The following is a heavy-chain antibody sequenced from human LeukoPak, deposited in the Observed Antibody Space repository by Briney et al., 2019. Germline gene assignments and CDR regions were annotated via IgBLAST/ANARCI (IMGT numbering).Heavy chain of an antibody. J-gene: IGHJ5*02. D-gene: IGHD5-24*01. CDR2: IIPILGIA. CDR3: ARGRDGYNPFDP. CDR1: GGTFSSYA. Sequence: SVKVSCKASGGTFSSYAISWVRQAPGQGLEWMGRIIPILGIANYAQKFQGRVTITADKSTSTAYMELSSLRSEDTAVYYCARGRDGYNPFDPWGQGTLVTVSS. V-gene: IGHV1-69*04.